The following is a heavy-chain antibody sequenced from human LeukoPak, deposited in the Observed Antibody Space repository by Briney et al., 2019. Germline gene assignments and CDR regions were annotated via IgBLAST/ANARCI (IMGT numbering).Heavy chain of an antibody. J-gene: IGHJ6*02. CDR3: ARGNIVATSPYYYGMDV. D-gene: IGHD5-12*01. Sequence: RALRPSCAASGFTFNSYWMHWVRQAPGQGLVWVSRLNSDGSSTNYADSVKGRFTISRDNAKNTLYLQMNSLRAEDTAVYYCARGNIVATSPYYYGMDVWGQGTTVSV. CDR1: GFTFNSYW. V-gene: IGHV3-74*01. CDR2: LNSDGSST.